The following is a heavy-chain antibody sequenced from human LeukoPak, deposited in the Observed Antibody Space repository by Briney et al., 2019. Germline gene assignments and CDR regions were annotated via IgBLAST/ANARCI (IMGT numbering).Heavy chain of an antibody. V-gene: IGHV4-59*01. Sequence: SETLSLTCTVSGGSISPYFWSWFRQPPGKGLEWIRHISYTGSTIYSPSLKSRVTISVDTSKNQFSLQLTSVTAADTAVYYCARDDYRGVTNFDPWGQGTLVTVSS. CDR2: ISYTGST. D-gene: IGHD3-10*01. CDR3: ARDDYRGVTNFDP. J-gene: IGHJ5*02. CDR1: GGSISPYF.